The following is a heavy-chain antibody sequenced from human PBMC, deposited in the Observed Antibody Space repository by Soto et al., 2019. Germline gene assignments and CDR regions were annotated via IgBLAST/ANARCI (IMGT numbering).Heavy chain of an antibody. V-gene: IGHV1-18*04. CDR2: ISAYNGNT. CDR3: ARFLDSGSYSVSLNFDY. CDR1: GYTFTSYG. J-gene: IGHJ4*02. Sequence: ASVKVSCKASGYTFTSYGISWVRQAPGQGLEWMGWISAYNGNTNYAQKLQGRVTMTTDTSTSTAYMELRSLRSDDTAVYYCARFLDSGSYSVSLNFDYWGQGTLVTVSS. D-gene: IGHD1-26*01.